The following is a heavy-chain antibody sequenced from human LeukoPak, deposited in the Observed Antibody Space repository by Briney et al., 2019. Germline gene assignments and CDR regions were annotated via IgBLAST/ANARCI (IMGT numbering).Heavy chain of an antibody. D-gene: IGHD2-15*01. J-gene: IGHJ6*02. CDR3: ASPSGGYYYGMDV. Sequence: SETLSLTCAVYGVSFSGYYWSWIRQPPGKGLEWIGEINHSGSTNYNPSLKSRVTISVDTSKNQFSLKLSSVTAADTAVYYCASPSGGYYYGMDVWGQGTTVTVSS. CDR2: INHSGST. CDR1: GVSFSGYY. V-gene: IGHV4-34*01.